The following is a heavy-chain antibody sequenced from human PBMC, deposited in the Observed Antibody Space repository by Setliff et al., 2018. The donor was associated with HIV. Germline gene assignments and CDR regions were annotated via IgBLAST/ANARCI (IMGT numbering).Heavy chain of an antibody. CDR1: GGTLNNYV. CDR2: IIPMFDTT. D-gene: IGHD5-18*01. J-gene: IGHJ4*02. V-gene: IGHV1-69*13. Sequence: SVKVSCKASGGTLNNYVIAWVRQAPGQGLEWMGRIIPMFDTTNYEQKFRGRVTFSADESTNTAHMDVTNLRPEDTAVYYCALPVLGGYSYGYFDYWGQGTLVTVSS. CDR3: ALPVLGGYSYGYFDY.